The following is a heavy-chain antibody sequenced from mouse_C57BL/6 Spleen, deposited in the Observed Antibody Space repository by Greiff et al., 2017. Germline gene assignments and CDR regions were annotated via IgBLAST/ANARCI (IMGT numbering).Heavy chain of an antibody. V-gene: IGHV1-39*01. CDR3: ASPYYGSSYWYFDV. J-gene: IGHJ1*03. D-gene: IGHD1-1*01. CDR1: GYSFTDYN. CDR2: INPNYGTT. Sequence: VQLQQSGPELVKPGASVKISCKASGYSFTDYNMNWVKQSNGKSLEWIGVINPNYGTTSYNQKFKGKGTLTEDQSSSTAYMQLNSLTSEDSAVYYCASPYYGSSYWYFDVWGTGTTVTVSS.